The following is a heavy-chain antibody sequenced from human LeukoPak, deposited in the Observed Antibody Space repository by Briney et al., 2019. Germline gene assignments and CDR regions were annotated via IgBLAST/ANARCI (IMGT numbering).Heavy chain of an antibody. CDR1: GFTFSSYG. Sequence: PGRSLRLSCAASGFTFSSYGMHWVRQAPGKGLEWVAVIWYDGSNKYYADSVKGRFTISRDNSMTALYLQMNSLRAEDTAVYYCAKASESGRGYFDSWGQGTLVTVSS. J-gene: IGHJ4*02. D-gene: IGHD3-10*01. CDR3: AKASESGRGYFDS. CDR2: IWYDGSNK. V-gene: IGHV3-33*06.